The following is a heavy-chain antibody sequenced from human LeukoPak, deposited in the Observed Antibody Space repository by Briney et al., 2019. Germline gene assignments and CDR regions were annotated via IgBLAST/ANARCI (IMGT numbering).Heavy chain of an antibody. CDR2: INQDGTDK. D-gene: IGHD6-13*01. Sequence: GGSLRLSCAASGFTFSSYGMSWVRQAPGKGLEWVANINQDGTDKYYVESVKGRFTISRDNAKNSLYLQMNSLRAEDTAVYYCARARRPSSYLGFQLWGQGTLVTVSS. CDR1: GFTFSSYG. J-gene: IGHJ1*01. CDR3: ARARRPSSYLGFQL. V-gene: IGHV3-7*01.